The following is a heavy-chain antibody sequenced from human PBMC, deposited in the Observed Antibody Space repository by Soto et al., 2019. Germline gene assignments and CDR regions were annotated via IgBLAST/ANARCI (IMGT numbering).Heavy chain of an antibody. Sequence: AETLSLTCAVYGGSFSSYHWSWIRQTPGKGLEWIGEINHLTTTNHNPSLKSRVIISLDTPKNQFTLKLSSVTAADTAVYYCARGYDTALAPIFWGQGILVTV. CDR2: INHLTTT. CDR1: GGSFSSYH. CDR3: ARGYDTALAPIF. J-gene: IGHJ4*02. D-gene: IGHD5-18*01. V-gene: IGHV4-34*01.